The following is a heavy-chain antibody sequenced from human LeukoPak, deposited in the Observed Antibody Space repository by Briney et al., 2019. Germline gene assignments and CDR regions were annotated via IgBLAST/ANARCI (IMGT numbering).Heavy chain of an antibody. D-gene: IGHD4-17*01. CDR1: GGSISSSSYY. V-gene: IGHV4-39*07. CDR3: ARDLSFRLRNYFDY. J-gene: IGHJ4*02. Sequence: SETLSLTCTVSGGSISSSSYYWGWIRQPPGKGLEWIGSIYYSGSTYYNPSLKSRVTISVNTSKNQFSLKLSSVTAADTAVYYCARDLSFRLRNYFDYWGQGTLVTVSS. CDR2: IYYSGST.